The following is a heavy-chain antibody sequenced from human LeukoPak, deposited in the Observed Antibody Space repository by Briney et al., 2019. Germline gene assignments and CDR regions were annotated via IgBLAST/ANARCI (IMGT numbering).Heavy chain of an antibody. V-gene: IGHV1-18*01. Sequence: ASVKVSCKASGYTFTSYGISWVRQAPGQGLEWMGWISAYNGNTNYAQKLQGRVTMTTDTSTSTAYMELRSLRSDDTAVYYCARDSPHHYYDSRKPFWEYYYGMDVWGQGTTVTVSS. J-gene: IGHJ6*02. CDR3: ARDSPHHYYDSRKPFWEYYYGMDV. D-gene: IGHD3-22*01. CDR2: ISAYNGNT. CDR1: GYTFTSYG.